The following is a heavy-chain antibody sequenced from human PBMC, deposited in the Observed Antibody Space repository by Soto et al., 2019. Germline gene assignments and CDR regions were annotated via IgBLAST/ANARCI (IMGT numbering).Heavy chain of an antibody. D-gene: IGHD3-16*01. CDR1: GYTFTGYY. J-gene: IGHJ5*02. Sequence: EASVKVSCKASGYTFTGYYMHWVRQAPGQGLEWMGWINPNSGGTNYAQKFQGWVTMTRDTSISTAYMELSRLRSDDTAVYYCARDRGVDLGNWFDPWGQGTLVTVSS. V-gene: IGHV1-2*04. CDR3: ARDRGVDLGNWFDP. CDR2: INPNSGGT.